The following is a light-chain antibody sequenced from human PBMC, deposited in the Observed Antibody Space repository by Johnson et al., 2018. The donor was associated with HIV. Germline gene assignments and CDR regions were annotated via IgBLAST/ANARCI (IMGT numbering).Light chain of an antibody. Sequence: QPVLTQPPSVSAAPGQKVTISCSGSSSDMGNYAVSWYQQLPGTAPKLLIYDNNNRPSGLPDRFSGSKSGTSATLGITGLQTGDEADYYCGTWDSSLSAYVFGTGTKVTVL. CDR2: DNN. CDR1: SSDMGNYA. CDR3: GTWDSSLSAYV. V-gene: IGLV1-51*01. J-gene: IGLJ1*01.